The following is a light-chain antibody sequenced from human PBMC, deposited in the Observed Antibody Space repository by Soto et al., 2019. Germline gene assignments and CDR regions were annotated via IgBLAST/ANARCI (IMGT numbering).Light chain of an antibody. J-gene: IGKJ4*01. CDR3: EQFNAYPLT. CDR1: QGISDY. CDR2: GAS. Sequence: DIQLTQSPSFLSASVGDRVTISCRASQGISDYLAWYQQKPGKAPKLLIYGASTLQSGVPSRFSGSASGTEFTLTISSLQPEDFATYFCEQFNAYPLTFGGGTKLEIK. V-gene: IGKV1-9*01.